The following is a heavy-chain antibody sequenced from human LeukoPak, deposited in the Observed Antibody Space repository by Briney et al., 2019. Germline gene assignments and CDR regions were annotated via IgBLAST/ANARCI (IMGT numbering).Heavy chain of an antibody. CDR3: ARGPLGWSDY. V-gene: IGHV3-48*02. CDR1: GFTVSNYN. Sequence: PGGSLRLSCAVSGFTVSNYNMNGVRQAPGKGLEWVSFISESGSSIYYADSVKGRFTISRDNAKNSLYLQMNSLRDEDTAVYYCARGPLGWSDYWGQGILVTVSS. J-gene: IGHJ4*02. D-gene: IGHD1-26*01. CDR2: ISESGSSI.